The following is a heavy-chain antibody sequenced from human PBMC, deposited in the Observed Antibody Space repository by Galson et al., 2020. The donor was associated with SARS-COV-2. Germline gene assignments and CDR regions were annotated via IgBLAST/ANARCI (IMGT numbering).Heavy chain of an antibody. Sequence: SETLSLTCAVDGWSFSGYYWSWIRQPPGKRLEWIGEINHSGSTNYNPSLKSRVTMSVDTSKNQFSLKLSSVTAADTAVFYCARGLVGYCSGGSCYPPIDYWGQGTLVTVSS. CDR1: GWSFSGYY. CDR3: ARGLVGYCSGGSCYPPIDY. V-gene: IGHV4-34*01. D-gene: IGHD2-15*01. J-gene: IGHJ4*02. CDR2: INHSGST.